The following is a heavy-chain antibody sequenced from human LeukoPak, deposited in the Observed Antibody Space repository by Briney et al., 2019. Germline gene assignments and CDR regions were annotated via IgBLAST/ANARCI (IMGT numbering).Heavy chain of an antibody. V-gene: IGHV4-59*01. CDR3: ARQVYSSSWSYYFDY. Sequence: KSSETLSLTCTVSGGSISNYYWSWIRQSPGKGLEWIGFMSYTGNTDYSPSLKSRVAMSVDTSKNQFSLKLSSVTAADTAVYYCARQVYSSSWSYYFDYWGQGILVTVSS. D-gene: IGHD6-13*01. CDR2: MSYTGNT. J-gene: IGHJ4*02. CDR1: GGSISNYY.